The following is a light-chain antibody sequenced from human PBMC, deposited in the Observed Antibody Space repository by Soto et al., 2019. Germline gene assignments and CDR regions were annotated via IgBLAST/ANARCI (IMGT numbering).Light chain of an antibody. CDR1: QSVRTY. CDR2: GVS. CDR3: QQSYSTAWT. J-gene: IGKJ1*01. Sequence: DIQMMQSPSSLSASVGDRVTITCRASQSVRTYLNWYQQKPGKAPNLLIYGVSTLNSGVPSRFSGAGSGTDFTLTISSLQPEDFASYYCQQSYSTAWTFGPGTKVEIK. V-gene: IGKV1-39*01.